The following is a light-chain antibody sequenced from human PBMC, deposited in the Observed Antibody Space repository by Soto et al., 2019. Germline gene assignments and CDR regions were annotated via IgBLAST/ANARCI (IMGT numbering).Light chain of an antibody. CDR1: QSVSSSY. V-gene: IGKV3-20*01. CDR3: QQYGTSPRT. CDR2: GAS. Sequence: EIVLTQSPGTLSLSPGGRATLSCRASQSVSSSYLAWYQQKPGQAPRLLIYGASSRATGIPDRFSGSGSGTDFTLTISRLEPDDFALYHCQQYGTSPRTFGQGTKLEIK. J-gene: IGKJ2*01.